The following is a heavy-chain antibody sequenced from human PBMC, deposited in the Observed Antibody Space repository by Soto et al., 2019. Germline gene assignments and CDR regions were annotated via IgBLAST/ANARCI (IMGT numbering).Heavy chain of an antibody. CDR2: INPKSGGT. Sequence: ASVKVSCKASGYSFTDYHIHWVRQAPGQGLEWLGRINPKSGGTSTAQKFQGWVTMTTDTSISTASMELTRLTSDDTAIYYCARGDSTDCSNGVCSFFYNHDMDVWGQGTRVTVSS. CDR1: GYSFTDYH. D-gene: IGHD2-8*01. V-gene: IGHV1-2*04. CDR3: ARGDSTDCSNGVCSFFYNHDMDV. J-gene: IGHJ6*02.